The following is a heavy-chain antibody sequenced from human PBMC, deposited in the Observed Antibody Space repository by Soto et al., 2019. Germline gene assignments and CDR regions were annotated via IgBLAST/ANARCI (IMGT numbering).Heavy chain of an antibody. CDR3: ARSRVIITMADYYYYGMDV. V-gene: IGHV1-3*01. J-gene: IGHJ6*02. CDR2: INAGNGNT. Sequence: ASVKVSCKASGYTFTSYAMHWVRQAPGQRLEWMGWINAGNGNTKYSQKFQGRVTITRDTSASTAYMELSSLRSEDTAVYYCARSRVIITMADYYYYGMDVWGQGTTVTAP. D-gene: IGHD3-9*01. CDR1: GYTFTSYA.